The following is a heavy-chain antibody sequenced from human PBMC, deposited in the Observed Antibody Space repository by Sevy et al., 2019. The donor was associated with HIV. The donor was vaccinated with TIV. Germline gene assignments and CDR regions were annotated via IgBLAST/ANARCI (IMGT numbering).Heavy chain of an antibody. CDR3: GRFRGMLTEMDV. J-gene: IGHJ6*04. Sequence: GGSLRLSCAVSGFTFSDYYMNWIRQAPGKGLEWVSYISGTGSPTNYVDAAPGRLTISRDNAMNALYLQMNSGRADDRVAYYCGRFRGMLTEMDVWGKGTTVTVSS. V-gene: IGHV3-11*04. CDR2: ISGTGSPT. CDR1: GFTFSDYY. D-gene: IGHD3-10*01.